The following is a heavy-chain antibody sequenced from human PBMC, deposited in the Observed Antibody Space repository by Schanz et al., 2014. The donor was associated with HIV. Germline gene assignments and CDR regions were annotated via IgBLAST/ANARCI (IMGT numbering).Heavy chain of an antibody. Sequence: DVQLVESGGSLVQPGGSLRLSCAASGFRFRSYWMSWVRQAPGKGLEWVANIKEDGIEKYYVDSVKGRFTISRDNAKNTLYLQMTTLRTEDTAVYYCAKPEYDSSGNSQSHFDYWGQGTLVTVSS. CDR2: IKEDGIEK. V-gene: IGHV3-7*03. CDR3: AKPEYDSSGNSQSHFDY. D-gene: IGHD3-22*01. J-gene: IGHJ4*02. CDR1: GFRFRSYW.